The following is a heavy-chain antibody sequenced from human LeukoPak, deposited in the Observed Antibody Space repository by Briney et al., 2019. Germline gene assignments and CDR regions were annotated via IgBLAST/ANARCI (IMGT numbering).Heavy chain of an antibody. V-gene: IGHV4-38-2*01. J-gene: IGHJ4*02. Sequence: SETLSLTCAVYGGSFSGYYWAWIRQPPGKGLEWIGSIYHGGSTYYNPSLKSRVTISIDTSKNQFSLKLSSVTAADTAVYYCARAYYASSGYRYFDYWGQGTLVTVSS. CDR3: ARAYYASSGYRYFDY. CDR1: GGSFSGYY. CDR2: IYHGGST. D-gene: IGHD3-22*01.